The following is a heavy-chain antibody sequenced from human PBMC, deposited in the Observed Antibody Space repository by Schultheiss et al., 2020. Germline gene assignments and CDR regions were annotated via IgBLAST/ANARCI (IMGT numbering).Heavy chain of an antibody. CDR2: FYTSGST. V-gene: IGHV4-61*02. D-gene: IGHD3-22*01. CDR3: ASFDYYDSSGYY. Sequence: SQTLSLTCTVSGGSISNGSYYWSWIRQPAGKGLEWIGRFYTSGSTNYNPSLKSRVTISVDTSKNQFSLKLSSVTAADTAVYYCASFDYYDSSGYYWGQGTLVTSPQ. CDR1: GGSISNGSYY. J-gene: IGHJ4*02.